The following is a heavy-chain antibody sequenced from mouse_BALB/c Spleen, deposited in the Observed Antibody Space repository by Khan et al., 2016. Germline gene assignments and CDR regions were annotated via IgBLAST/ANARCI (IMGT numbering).Heavy chain of an antibody. V-gene: IGHV4-1*02. D-gene: IGHD1-1*01. CDR1: GFAFSRYW. Sequence: EVKLLESGGGLVQPGGSLKLSCEASGFAFSRYWMSWVRQAPGKGLEWIGEINPDSSTINYTPSLTDKFIISRDNAKNTLYLQMRKVRSEDTVLXYCARGGYYGCLDNWGQGTLVTVSA. CDR3: ARGGYYGCLDN. CDR2: INPDSSTI. J-gene: IGHJ3*01.